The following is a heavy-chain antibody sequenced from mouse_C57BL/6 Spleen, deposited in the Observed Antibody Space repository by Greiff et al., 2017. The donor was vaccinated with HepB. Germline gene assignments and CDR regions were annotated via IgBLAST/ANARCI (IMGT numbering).Heavy chain of an antibody. CDR2: IYPGDGDT. CDR3: ARSSTAVDWYFDV. Sequence: QVQLQQSGPELVKSGASVKISCKASGYSFSSSWMNWVKQRPEKGLEWIGRIYPGDGDTNYNGKFKGKATLTADKSSSTAYMQLSSLTSEDSAVYFCARSSTAVDWYFDVWGTGTTVTVSS. CDR1: GYSFSSSW. D-gene: IGHD1-1*01. J-gene: IGHJ1*03. V-gene: IGHV1-82*01.